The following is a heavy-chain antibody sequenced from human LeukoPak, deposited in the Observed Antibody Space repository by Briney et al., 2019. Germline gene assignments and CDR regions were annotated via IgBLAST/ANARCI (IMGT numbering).Heavy chain of an antibody. CDR3: ARDERYSDADHHYPDLGY. D-gene: IGHD3-16*01. J-gene: IGHJ4*02. V-gene: IGHV1-2*02. Sequence: ASVKVSCKASGYIFTGYYLFWVRQAPGQGLEWMGWINPNGGATRYAQKFQGRVTLTCDTSIRTTYMELSSLTSGDTAVYYCARDERYSDADHHYPDLGYWGQGTLVTVSS. CDR1: GYIFTGYY. CDR2: INPNGGAT.